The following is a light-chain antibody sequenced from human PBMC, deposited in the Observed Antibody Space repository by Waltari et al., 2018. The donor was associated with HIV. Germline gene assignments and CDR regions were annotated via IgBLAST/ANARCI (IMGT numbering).Light chain of an antibody. CDR1: SSDIGYFDY. CDR2: KVS. V-gene: IGLV2-11*01. Sequence: QSALTQPRSVSGSPGQSVTISCTGTSSDIGYFDYVSWYQQYPGKAPKVIIYKVSQRPSGVPDRFTASKSGITASLTISGLQDEDEADYYCCSYAGTYTYVFGTGTTVTVL. CDR3: CSYAGTYTYV. J-gene: IGLJ1*01.